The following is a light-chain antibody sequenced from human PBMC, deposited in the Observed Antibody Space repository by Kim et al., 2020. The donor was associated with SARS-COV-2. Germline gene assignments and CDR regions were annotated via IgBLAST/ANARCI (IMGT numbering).Light chain of an antibody. CDR3: CSYAGSYTPLG. CDR2: DVS. J-gene: IGLJ1*01. CDR1: SSDVGGYNY. Sequence: QSVTISCTGTSSDVGGYNYVSWYQQHPGKAPKLMIYDVSKRPSGVPDRFSGSKSGNTASLTISGLQAEDEADYYCCSYAGSYTPLGFGTGTKVTVL. V-gene: IGLV2-11*01.